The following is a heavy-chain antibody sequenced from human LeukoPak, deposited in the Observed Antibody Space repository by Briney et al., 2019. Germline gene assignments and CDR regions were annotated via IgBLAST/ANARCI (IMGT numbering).Heavy chain of an antibody. Sequence: ASVKVSCKVSGYTLTELFMHWVRQAPGKGLEWMGGFDPEDGETIYAQKFQGRVTMTEDTSTNTAYMELSSLRSEDTAVYYCATGPQDGFGPTDYWGQGTLVTVSS. J-gene: IGHJ4*02. CDR3: ATGPQDGFGPTDY. CDR2: FDPEDGET. V-gene: IGHV1-24*01. D-gene: IGHD3-10*01. CDR1: GYTLTELF.